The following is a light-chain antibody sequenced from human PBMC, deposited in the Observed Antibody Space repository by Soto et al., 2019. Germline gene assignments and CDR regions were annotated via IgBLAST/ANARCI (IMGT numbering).Light chain of an antibody. J-gene: IGKJ1*01. CDR3: QHYNNWPPWT. V-gene: IGKV3-15*01. Sequence: EIVMTQSPATLSVSPGERATLSCRASQSVSSNLAWYQQKPDQAPRLLIYGASTRATGIPARFSGSGSGTECTLTISSLQSEDFAVYYCQHYNNWPPWTFGQGTKVEIK. CDR1: QSVSSN. CDR2: GAS.